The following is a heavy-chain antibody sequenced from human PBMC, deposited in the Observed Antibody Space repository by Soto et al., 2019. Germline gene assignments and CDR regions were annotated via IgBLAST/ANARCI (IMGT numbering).Heavy chain of an antibody. CDR3: ARDRLTGGAFDI. CDR1: GLTFSSYS. J-gene: IGHJ3*02. D-gene: IGHD3-10*01. Sequence: VGSLRLSCAASGLTFSSYSMNWVRQAPGKGLEWVSSISSSSSYIYYADSVKGRFTISRDNAKNSLYLQMNSLRAEDTAVYYCARDRLTGGAFDIWGQGTMVTVSS. V-gene: IGHV3-21*01. CDR2: ISSSSSYI.